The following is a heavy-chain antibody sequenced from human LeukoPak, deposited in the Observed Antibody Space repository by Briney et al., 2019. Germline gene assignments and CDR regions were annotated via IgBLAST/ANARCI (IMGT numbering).Heavy chain of an antibody. D-gene: IGHD2-21*02. J-gene: IGHJ2*01. Sequence: PGGSLRLSCVVSGFTVSSNYMSWVRQAPGMGLEWVSVFYSGGSTYYADSVKGRFTISRDNSKNTLYLQMNSLRAEDTAVYYCAREVVTAGPTRWYFDLWGRGTLVTVSS. CDR3: AREVVTAGPTRWYFDL. CDR1: GFTVSSNY. V-gene: IGHV3-53*01. CDR2: FYSGGST.